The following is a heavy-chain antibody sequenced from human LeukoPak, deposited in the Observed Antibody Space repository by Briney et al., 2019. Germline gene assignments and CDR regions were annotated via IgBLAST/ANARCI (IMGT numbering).Heavy chain of an antibody. Sequence: ASVKVSCKASGGTFSSYAISWVRQAPGQGLEWMGGIIPIFGTANYAQKFQGRVTITADKSTSTAYMELSSLRSEDTAVYYCVRSPTTGRFDPWGQGTLVTVSS. CDR2: IIPIFGTA. CDR3: VRSPTTGRFDP. D-gene: IGHD1-26*01. V-gene: IGHV1-69*06. CDR1: GGTFSSYA. J-gene: IGHJ5*02.